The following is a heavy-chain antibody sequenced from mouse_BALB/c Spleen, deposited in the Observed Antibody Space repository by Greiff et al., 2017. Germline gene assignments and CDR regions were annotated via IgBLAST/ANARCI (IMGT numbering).Heavy chain of an antibody. D-gene: IGHD2-1*01. CDR1: GFTFSSFG. CDR3: ARDYYGNYVRPAWFAY. V-gene: IGHV5-17*02. J-gene: IGHJ3*01. Sequence: EVMLVESGGGLVQPGGSRKLSCAASGFTFSSFGMHWVRQAPEKGLEWVAYISSGSSTIYYADTVKGRFTISRDNPKNTLFLQMTSLRSEDTAMYYCARDYYGNYVRPAWFAYWGQGTLVTVSA. CDR2: ISSGSSTI.